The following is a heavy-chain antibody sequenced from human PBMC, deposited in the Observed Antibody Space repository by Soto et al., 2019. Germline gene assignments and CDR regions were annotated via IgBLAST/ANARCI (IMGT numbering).Heavy chain of an antibody. V-gene: IGHV4-59*08. CDR3: ARHPSRRYYDSSGYYYPLVYGMDV. J-gene: IGHJ6*02. D-gene: IGHD3-22*01. CDR1: GDSISSYY. Sequence: PSETLSLTCAVSGDSISSYYCMWIRQPPGKGLEWIGYIYYSGSTNYNPSLKSRVTISVDTSKNQFSLKLSSVTAADTAVYYCARHPSRRYYDSSGYYYPLVYGMDVWGQGTTVTVSS. CDR2: IYYSGST.